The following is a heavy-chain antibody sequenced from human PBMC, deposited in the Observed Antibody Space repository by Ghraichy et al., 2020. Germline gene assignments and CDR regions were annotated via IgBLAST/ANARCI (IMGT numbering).Heavy chain of an antibody. Sequence: ASVKVSCKASGYTFPAYYVHWVRQAPGQGLEGMGGINPDSGATHSPQKFQGRVTMTRDTSISTPYMDLSRLRSDDTAVYFCARIMRGSSNFDLGGRGTQVTVSS. J-gene: IGHJ2*01. CDR2: INPDSGAT. V-gene: IGHV1-2*02. CDR3: ARIMRGSSNFDL. D-gene: IGHD3-10*01. CDR1: GYTFPAYY.